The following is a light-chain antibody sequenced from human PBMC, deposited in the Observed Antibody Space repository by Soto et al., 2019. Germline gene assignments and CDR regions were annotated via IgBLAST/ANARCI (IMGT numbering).Light chain of an antibody. J-gene: IGKJ2*03. CDR2: GVS. Sequence: IVMTQSPATLSVSPGERATLSCRASQYVSRNLAWYQQKPGQAPRLLIHGVSTRATGIPDRFSSSGSGTEFTLTIGRLQSEDFAVYYCQQYNDHYSFGQGTKL. V-gene: IGKV3-15*01. CDR1: QYVSRN. CDR3: QQYNDHYS.